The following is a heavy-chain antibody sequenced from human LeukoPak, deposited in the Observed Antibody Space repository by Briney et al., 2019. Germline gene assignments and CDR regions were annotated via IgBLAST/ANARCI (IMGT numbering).Heavy chain of an antibody. CDR3: AKDRTYYYDSSGYYYQY. D-gene: IGHD3-22*01. V-gene: IGHV3-23*01. CDR1: GFTFSSYA. J-gene: IGHJ4*02. CDR2: ISGSGGST. Sequence: GGSLRLSCAASGFTFSSYAMSWVRQAPGKGLEWVSAISGSGGSTYYADSVKGRFTISRDNSKNTLYLQMNSLRAEDTAVYYCAKDRTYYYDSSGYYYQYWGQGTLVTVSS.